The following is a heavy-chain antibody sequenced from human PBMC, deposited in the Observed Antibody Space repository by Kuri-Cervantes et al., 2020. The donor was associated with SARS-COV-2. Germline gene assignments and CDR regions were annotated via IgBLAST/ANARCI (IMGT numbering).Heavy chain of an antibody. CDR3: ATMTVLSSDAFDI. Sequence: LSCTFSGASISSGNYYWSWIRQPLGEGLEWIGYIYYRGSTYYNPSIKSRVTIAVYTSKTQFALKLNSVTAADTAVYYCATMTVLSSDAFDIWGLGTMVTVSS. D-gene: IGHD3-3*02. CDR2: IYYRGST. CDR1: GASISSGNYY. J-gene: IGHJ3*02. V-gene: IGHV4-30-4*08.